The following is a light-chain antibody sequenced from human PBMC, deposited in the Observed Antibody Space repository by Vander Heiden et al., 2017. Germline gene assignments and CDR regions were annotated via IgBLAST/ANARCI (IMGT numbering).Light chain of an antibody. CDR1: SSDVGGYNY. V-gene: IGLV2-14*01. Sequence: QSALTQPASVSGSPGQSITISCTGTSSDVGGYNYVSWYQQHPGKATKLMIYEVSNRPSGVSNRFPGSKSGNTASLTISGLQAEDEADYYCSSYTSSSKVFGTGTKVTVL. CDR3: SSYTSSSKV. CDR2: EVS. J-gene: IGLJ1*01.